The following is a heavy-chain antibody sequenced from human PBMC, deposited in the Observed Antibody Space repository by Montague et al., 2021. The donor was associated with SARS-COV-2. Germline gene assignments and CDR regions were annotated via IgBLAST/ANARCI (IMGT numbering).Heavy chain of an antibody. CDR2: IWYDGSNS. D-gene: IGHD5-24*01. CDR3: AREKKEVQMDY. Sequence: SLRLSCAASGFSFSDYAMHWVRQAPGLALEWVAVIWYDGSNSYYADSVKGRFTISRDNSKNAVYLQMNSLTADDTAIHYCAREKKEVQMDYWGLGTLVTVSS. J-gene: IGHJ4*02. V-gene: IGHV3-33*01. CDR1: GFSFSDYA.